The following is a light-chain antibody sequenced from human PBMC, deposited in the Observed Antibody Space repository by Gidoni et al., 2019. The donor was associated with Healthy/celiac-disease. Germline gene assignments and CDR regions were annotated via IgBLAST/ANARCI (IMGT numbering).Light chain of an antibody. CDR1: NIGSKN. V-gene: IGLV3-9*01. CDR3: KVWDSSTAV. J-gene: IGLJ2*01. CDR2: RDS. Sequence: SYQLTQPLSVSLALGQTARITCGGNNIGSKNVHWYQQKPGQAPVLVIYRDSNRPSGIPERFSGSNSGNTATLTISRAQAGDEADYYCKVWDSSTAVFGGGTKLTVL.